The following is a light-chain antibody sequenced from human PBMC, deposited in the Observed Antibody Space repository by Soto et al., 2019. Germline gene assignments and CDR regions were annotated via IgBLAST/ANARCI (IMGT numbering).Light chain of an antibody. J-gene: IGKJ3*01. CDR3: QQYNSLIT. CDR1: QSISSW. CDR2: KAS. Sequence: DIQMTQSPSTLSAFVGDRVTITCLASQSISSWLAWYQQKPGKAPKLLIYKASSLESGVPSRFSGSGSGTEFTLTISSLQPDDFATYFCQQYNSLITFGPGTKVDIK. V-gene: IGKV1-5*03.